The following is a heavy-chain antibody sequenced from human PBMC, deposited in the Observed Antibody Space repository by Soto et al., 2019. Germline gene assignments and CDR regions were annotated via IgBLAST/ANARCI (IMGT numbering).Heavy chain of an antibody. CDR1: GVSINTVTNY. CDR2: ISYGGTT. D-gene: IGHD5-12*01. V-gene: IGHV4-39*01. CDR3: ARHRNDGGYDAAQGMDI. Sequence: QLQLQESGPGLSKPSETLSLTCAVSGVSINTVTNYWGWIRQPPGEGLEWIGAISYGGTTYYNPSLERRLTISLATPKNPFSLRLSSVTAADTAVYYCARHRNDGGYDAAQGMDIWGQGTMVTVSS. J-gene: IGHJ3*02.